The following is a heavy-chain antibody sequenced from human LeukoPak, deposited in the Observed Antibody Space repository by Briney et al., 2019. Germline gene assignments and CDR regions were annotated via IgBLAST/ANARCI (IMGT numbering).Heavy chain of an antibody. V-gene: IGHV1-18*01. J-gene: IGHJ4*02. Sequence: ASVKVSCKASGYTFTSYGISWVRQAPGQGLEWMGWISAYNGNTNYAQKLQGRVTMTTDTSTSTAYMELRSLRSDDTAVYYCARFLQSSGYYWSPDYWGQGTLVTVSS. CDR3: ARFLQSSGYYWSPDY. D-gene: IGHD3-22*01. CDR2: ISAYNGNT. CDR1: GYTFTSYG.